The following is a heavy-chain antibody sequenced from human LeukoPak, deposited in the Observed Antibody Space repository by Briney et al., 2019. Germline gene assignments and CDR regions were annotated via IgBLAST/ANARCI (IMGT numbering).Heavy chain of an antibody. CDR3: ARSKTYYYDSSGYFLFDY. CDR1: GGSFSGYY. CDR2: INHSGST. D-gene: IGHD3-22*01. J-gene: IGHJ4*02. Sequence: PSETLSLTCAVYGGSFSGYYWSWIRQPPGKGLEWIGEINHSGSTNYNPSLKSRVTISVDTSKNQFSLKLSSVTAAGTAVYYCARSKTYYYDSSGYFLFDYWGQGTLVTVSS. V-gene: IGHV4-34*01.